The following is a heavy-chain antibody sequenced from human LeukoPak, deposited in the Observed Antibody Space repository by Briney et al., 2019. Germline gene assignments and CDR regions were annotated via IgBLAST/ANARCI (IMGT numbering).Heavy chain of an antibody. CDR1: GDSITSYC. CDR3: ARGTFQILSGYWYYYGMDV. Sequence: PSETLSLTCTVSGDSITSYCWSWIRQPAGEGLEWIGRVSTRGSTYYNPSLKSRVAMSLDTSKTQFSLKLNSVTAADTAVYYCARGTFQILSGYWYYYGMDVWGRGTTVTVSS. D-gene: IGHD3-9*01. J-gene: IGHJ6*02. V-gene: IGHV4-4*07. CDR2: VSTRGST.